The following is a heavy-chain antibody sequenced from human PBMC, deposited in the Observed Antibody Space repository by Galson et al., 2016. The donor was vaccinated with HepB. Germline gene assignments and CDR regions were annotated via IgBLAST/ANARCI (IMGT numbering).Heavy chain of an antibody. CDR2: FYPEDGET. J-gene: IGHJ4*02. V-gene: IGHV1-24*01. CDR3: ARGADSGYDLGDY. CDR1: GYTLTELS. Sequence: SVKVSCKVSGYTLTELSMHWVRQAPGKGLEWMGGFYPEDGETIYAQKFQGRVTMTEDTSTDTVYMELSSLRSADTAVYYCARGADSGYDLGDYWGQGTLVTVSS. D-gene: IGHD5-12*01.